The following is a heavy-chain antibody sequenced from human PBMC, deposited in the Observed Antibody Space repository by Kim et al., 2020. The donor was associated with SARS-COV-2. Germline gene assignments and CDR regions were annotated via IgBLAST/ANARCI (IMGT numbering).Heavy chain of an antibody. CDR3: SRGVDRGGLHGRSRWFNP. Sequence: ASVKVSCKASGYTFSNYAINWVRQAPGQGLEWLGWISANNGNTYYAQQFQDRVTMTTDTSTSTAYMELSSLKSDDTALYYCSRGVDRGGLHGRSRWFNPWGQGCLVKVSA. V-gene: IGHV1-18*01. CDR1: GYTFSNYA. D-gene: IGHD2-15*01. J-gene: IGHJ5*02. CDR2: ISANNGNT.